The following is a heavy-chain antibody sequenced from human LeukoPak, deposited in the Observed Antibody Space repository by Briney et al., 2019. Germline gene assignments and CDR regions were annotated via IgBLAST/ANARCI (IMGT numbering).Heavy chain of an antibody. CDR1: GFTVSSNY. D-gene: IGHD3-10*01. CDR3: ASRAGSGSFYPIDAFDI. CDR2: IYSGGNT. J-gene: IGHJ3*02. Sequence: GGSLRLSCAASGFTVSSNYMSWVRQAPGKGLEWVSLIYSGGNTYYADSVKGRFTISRDNSKNTLYLQMNSLRAEDTAMYYCASRAGSGSFYPIDAFDIWGQGTMVTVSS. V-gene: IGHV3-66*01.